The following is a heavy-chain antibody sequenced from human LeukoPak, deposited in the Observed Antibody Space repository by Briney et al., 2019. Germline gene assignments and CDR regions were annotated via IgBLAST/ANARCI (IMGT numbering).Heavy chain of an antibody. CDR1: GGTFSSYA. CDR3: ARGWSMVRGVDFDY. Sequence: GASVKVSCKASGGTFSSYAISWVRQAPGQGLEWMGGIIPIFGTANYAQKFQGRVTMTRDTSTSTVYMELSSLRSEDTAVYYCARGWSMVRGVDFDYWGQGTLVTVSS. CDR2: IIPIFGTA. D-gene: IGHD3-10*01. J-gene: IGHJ4*02. V-gene: IGHV1-69*05.